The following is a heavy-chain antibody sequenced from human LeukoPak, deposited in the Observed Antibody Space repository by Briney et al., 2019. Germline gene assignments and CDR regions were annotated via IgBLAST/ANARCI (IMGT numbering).Heavy chain of an antibody. D-gene: IGHD3-10*01. CDR3: ARDSSWGSGIYRFDY. CDR2: ISSSSSYM. V-gene: IGHV3-21*01. J-gene: IGHJ4*02. CDR1: GFIFSRYS. Sequence: GGSLRLSCAASGFIFSRYSMNWVRQAPGKGLEWVSSISSSSSYMYYADSVKGRFTISRDNAKNSLYLQMNSLRAEDTAVYYCARDSSWGSGIYRFDYWGQGTLVTVSS.